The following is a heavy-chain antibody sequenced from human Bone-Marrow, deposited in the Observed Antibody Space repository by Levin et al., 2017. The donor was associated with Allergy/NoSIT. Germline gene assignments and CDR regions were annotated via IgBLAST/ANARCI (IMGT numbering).Heavy chain of an antibody. J-gene: IGHJ5*02. CDR3: ARGRPQVISPIVVVPAANAYPAGAWFDP. D-gene: IGHD2-2*01. Sequence: PSETLSLTCAVYGGSFSGYYWSWIRQPPGKGLEWIGEINHSGSTNYNPSLKSRVTISVDTSKNQFSLKLSSVTAADTAVYYCARGRPQVISPIVVVPAANAYPAGAWFDPWGQGTLVTVSS. CDR1: GGSFSGYY. V-gene: IGHV4-34*01. CDR2: INHSGST.